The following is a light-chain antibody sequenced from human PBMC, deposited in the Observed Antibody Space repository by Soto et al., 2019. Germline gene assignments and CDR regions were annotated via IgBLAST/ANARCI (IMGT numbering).Light chain of an antibody. Sequence: DIQMTHSPSSLPASVGDRVTITCRASQSISSYLNWYQQKPVKAPKLLIYAASSLQSGVPSRVSASGSGTDFTRTISSLQPEDFATYYCQQSYSTPLTFGGGTKVESK. CDR2: AAS. J-gene: IGKJ4*01. V-gene: IGKV1-39*01. CDR1: QSISSY. CDR3: QQSYSTPLT.